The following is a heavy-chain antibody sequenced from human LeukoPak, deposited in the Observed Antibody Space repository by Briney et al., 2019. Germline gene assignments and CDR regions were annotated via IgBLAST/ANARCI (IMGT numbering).Heavy chain of an antibody. Sequence: ASVKVSCKASGYTFTGYYMHWVRQAPGQGLEWMGRINPNSGGTNYAQKFQGRVTMTRDTSISTAYMELSRLRSDDTAVYYCARKEGYCSSTSCSTYHFDYWGQGTLVTVSS. CDR3: ARKEGYCSSTSCSTYHFDY. CDR2: INPNSGGT. J-gene: IGHJ4*02. V-gene: IGHV1-2*06. D-gene: IGHD2-2*01. CDR1: GYTFTGYY.